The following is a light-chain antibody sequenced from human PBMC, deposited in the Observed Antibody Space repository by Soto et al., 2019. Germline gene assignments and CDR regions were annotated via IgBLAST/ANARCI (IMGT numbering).Light chain of an antibody. Sequence: YELTQPPSVSVAPGQTARITCGGSNIETKSVHWYRQKAGQAPVLVVCDDSVRPSGIPERFSGSNSGNTATLTISRVEAGDEADYYCQVWDSTSDNYVFGNGTKVTVL. V-gene: IGLV3-21*02. CDR2: DDS. J-gene: IGLJ1*01. CDR1: NIETKS. CDR3: QVWDSTSDNYV.